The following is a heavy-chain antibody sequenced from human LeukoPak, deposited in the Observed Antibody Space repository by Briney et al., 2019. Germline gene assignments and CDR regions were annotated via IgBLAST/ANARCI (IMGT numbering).Heavy chain of an antibody. Sequence: SETLSLTCTVSGGSISSGDYYWSWIRQPPGKGLEWIGYIYYSGSTYYNPSLKSRVTISVDTSKNQFSLKLSSVTAADTAVYYCARGLEDILIPLDWGQGTLVTVSS. D-gene: IGHD3-9*01. CDR2: IYYSGST. V-gene: IGHV4-30-4*01. CDR3: ARGLEDILIPLD. J-gene: IGHJ4*02. CDR1: GGSISSGDYY.